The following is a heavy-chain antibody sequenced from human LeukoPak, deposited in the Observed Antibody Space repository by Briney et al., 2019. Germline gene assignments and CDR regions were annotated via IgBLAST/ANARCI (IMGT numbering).Heavy chain of an antibody. CDR1: GLTFRSYW. CDR3: AGGTGWLIDY. J-gene: IGHJ4*02. V-gene: IGHV3-7*01. D-gene: IGHD6-19*01. CDR2: IKQDGSEE. Sequence: GGPLRLSCAAPGLTFRSYWMNGVGQAQGKGLEWVTNIKQDGSEEHYVDSVKGRFTISRDNAKNSVYLQMNSLRAENTAVYYCAGGTGWLIDYWGQGALVTVSS.